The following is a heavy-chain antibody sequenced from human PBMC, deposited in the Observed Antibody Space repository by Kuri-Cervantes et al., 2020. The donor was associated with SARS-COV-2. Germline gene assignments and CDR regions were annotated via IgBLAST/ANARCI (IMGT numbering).Heavy chain of an antibody. CDR2: ISSRSGYI. D-gene: IGHD3-10*01. V-gene: IGHV3-21*01. CDR3: AKDHSEWDTMVRGVIIRGRDY. Sequence: GESLKISCAASGFTFSRYTMNWVRRAPGKGLEWVSSISSRSGYIYYSGSIKGRFTISRDNSKNTLYLQMNSLRAEDTAVYYCAKDHSEWDTMVRGVIIRGRDYWGQGTLVTVSS. CDR1: GFTFSRYT. J-gene: IGHJ4*02.